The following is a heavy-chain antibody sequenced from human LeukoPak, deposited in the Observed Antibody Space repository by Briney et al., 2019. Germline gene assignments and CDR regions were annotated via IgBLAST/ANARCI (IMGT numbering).Heavy chain of an antibody. CDR3: ARDSGFGTFDY. J-gene: IGHJ4*02. CDR1: GGSISSYY. D-gene: IGHD3-10*01. CDR2: IYYSGGT. V-gene: IGHV4-59*01. Sequence: SETLSLTCTVSGGSISSYYWSWIRQPPGKGLEWIGYIYYSGGTNYNPSLKSRVTISVDTSKNQFSLKLSSVTAADTAVYYCARDSGFGTFDYWGQGTLVTVSS.